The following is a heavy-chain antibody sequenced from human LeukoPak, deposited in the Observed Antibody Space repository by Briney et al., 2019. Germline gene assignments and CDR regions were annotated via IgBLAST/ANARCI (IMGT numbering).Heavy chain of an antibody. Sequence: ASVKVSCKASGYTFTGYYMHWVRQAPGQGLEWMGRINPNSGGTNYAQKFQGRVTMTRDTSISTAYMVLRRLRSDDTAVYYCARDRGVRGGERPDGFDIWGLGTMVTVSS. V-gene: IGHV1-2*06. D-gene: IGHD3-10*01. CDR1: GYTFTGYY. J-gene: IGHJ3*02. CDR3: ARDRGVRGGERPDGFDI. CDR2: INPNSGGT.